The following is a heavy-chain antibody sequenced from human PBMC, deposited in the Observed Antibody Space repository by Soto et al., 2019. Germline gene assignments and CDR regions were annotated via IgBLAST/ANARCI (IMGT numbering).Heavy chain of an antibody. CDR1: GGSLSRYF. Sequence: SETLSLTCSVSGGSLSRYFWSWIRQPPGKGPEWIGYIYYSGTTNYNPSLKSRVTTSLDTSKNQFSLKLVSLTAADTAFYYCARGRGGTYDAFDIWGPGTLVT. D-gene: IGHD1-26*01. CDR3: ARGRGGTYDAFDI. J-gene: IGHJ3*02. CDR2: IYYSGTT. V-gene: IGHV4-59*01.